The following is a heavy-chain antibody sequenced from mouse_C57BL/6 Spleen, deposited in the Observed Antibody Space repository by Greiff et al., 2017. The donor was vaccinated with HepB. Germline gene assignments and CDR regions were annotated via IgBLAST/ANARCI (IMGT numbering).Heavy chain of an antibody. CDR3: TTGAAQVPCAY. J-gene: IGHJ3*01. CDR2: IDPEDGDT. D-gene: IGHD3-2*02. CDR1: GFNIKDYY. Sequence: EVQLQQSGAELVRPGASVKLSCTASGFNIKDYYMHWVKQRPEQGLEWIGRIDPEDGDTEYAPKFQGKATMTADTSSNTAYLQLSSLTSEDTAVYYCTTGAAQVPCAYWGQGTLVTDSA. V-gene: IGHV14-1*01.